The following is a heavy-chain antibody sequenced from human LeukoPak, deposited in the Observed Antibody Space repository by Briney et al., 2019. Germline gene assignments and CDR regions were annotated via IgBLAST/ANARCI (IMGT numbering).Heavy chain of an antibody. J-gene: IGHJ4*02. Sequence: GGSLRLSCAASGFTFSGSAMHWVRQASGKGLEWVGRIRSKANSYATAYAASVKGRFTISRDDSKNTAYLQMNSLRAEDTAVYYCASCPEHYGVFRRNYFDYWGQGTLVTVSS. CDR2: IRSKANSYAT. V-gene: IGHV3-73*01. CDR1: GFTFSGSA. D-gene: IGHD4-17*01. CDR3: ASCPEHYGVFRRNYFDY.